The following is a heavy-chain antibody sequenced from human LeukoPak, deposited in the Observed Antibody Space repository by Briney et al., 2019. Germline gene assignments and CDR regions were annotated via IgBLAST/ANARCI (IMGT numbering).Heavy chain of an antibody. CDR3: ATDRGWRTSGYYLYYFEY. J-gene: IGHJ4*02. V-gene: IGHV3-7*01. D-gene: IGHD3-3*01. CDR2: IKLDGSEK. Sequence: GGSLRLSCAASGFIFTGYFMSWVRQAPGKGLEWVASIKLDGSEKYYVDSVRGRFTISRDNTKNLLYLQMSSLRAEDTAVYYCATDRGWRTSGYYLYYFEYWGQGTLVTFSS. CDR1: GFIFTGYF.